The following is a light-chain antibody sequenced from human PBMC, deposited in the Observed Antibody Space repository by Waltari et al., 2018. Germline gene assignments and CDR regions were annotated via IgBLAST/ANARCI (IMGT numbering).Light chain of an antibody. Sequence: EIVLTQSPGTLSLSPGERATLSCRASQSVGRSLAWYQRKPGQAPRLLIYDTSNRATGIPERFSGSGSGTDFSLTLSRLEPEDFAVYYCQMYVRLPVTFGQGTKVEIK. CDR3: QMYVRLPVT. CDR1: QSVGRS. J-gene: IGKJ1*01. CDR2: DTS. V-gene: IGKV3-20*01.